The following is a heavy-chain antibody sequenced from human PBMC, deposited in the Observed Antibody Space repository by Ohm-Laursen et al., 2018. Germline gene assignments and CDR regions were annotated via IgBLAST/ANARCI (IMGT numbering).Heavy chain of an antibody. V-gene: IGHV1-46*01. CDR3: ARDGLGTSYYYGMDV. Sequence: ASVKVSCKASGYTFTSYYMHWVRQAPGQGLEWMGIINPSGGSTSYAQKFQGRVTMTRDTSTSTVYMELSSLRSEDTAVYYCARDGLGTSYYYGMDVWGQGTTVTVSS. J-gene: IGHJ6*02. CDR1: GYTFTSYY. CDR2: INPSGGST. D-gene: IGHD6-19*01.